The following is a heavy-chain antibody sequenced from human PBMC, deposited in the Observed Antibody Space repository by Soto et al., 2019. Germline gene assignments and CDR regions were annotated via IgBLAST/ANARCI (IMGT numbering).Heavy chain of an antibody. J-gene: IGHJ3*02. Sequence: PXVCLRLSCAACGFSFSNAWMSWVRQAPGKGLEWVGRIKSSTDGGTTDYAAPVKGRFTISRDDSENTLFLQMNSLKTEDTAVYYCTTELSLYRISTSCYSDAFDIWGQGTMVTVTS. CDR3: TTELSLYRISTSCYSDAFDI. V-gene: IGHV3-15*01. D-gene: IGHD2-2*02. CDR1: GFSFSNAW. CDR2: IKSSTDGGTT.